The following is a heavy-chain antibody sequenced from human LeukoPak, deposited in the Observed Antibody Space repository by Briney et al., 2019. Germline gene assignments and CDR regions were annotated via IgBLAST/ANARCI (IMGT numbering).Heavy chain of an antibody. CDR3: ANGPNSGSYYSLDY. CDR1: GFTFSSYA. V-gene: IGHV3-20*04. J-gene: IGHJ4*02. D-gene: IGHD1-26*01. Sequence: GGSLRLSCAASGFTFSSYAMSWVRQAPGKGLEWVSGINWNGGSTGYADSVKGRFTISRDNAKNSLYLQMNSLRAEDTAVYYCANGPNSGSYYSLDYWGQGTLVTVSS. CDR2: INWNGGST.